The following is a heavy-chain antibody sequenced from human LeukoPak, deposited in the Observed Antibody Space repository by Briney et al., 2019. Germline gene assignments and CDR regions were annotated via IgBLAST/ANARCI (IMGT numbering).Heavy chain of an antibody. J-gene: IGHJ6*03. CDR3: ARGWTVLRYFDWSPHSGYMDV. CDR2: HSHSGSA. CDR1: GASINSDTYY. D-gene: IGHD3-9*01. V-gene: IGHV4-39*07. Sequence: PSETLSLTCTVSGASINSDTYYWGWIRQPPGKGLEWIGTHSHSGSAYYNPSLRSRITMSLDTSENQLSLKLYSVTAADTAVYYCARGWTVLRYFDWSPHSGYMDVWGKGTTVTVSS.